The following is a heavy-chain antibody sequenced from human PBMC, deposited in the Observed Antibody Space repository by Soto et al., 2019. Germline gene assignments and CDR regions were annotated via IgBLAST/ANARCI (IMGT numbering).Heavy chain of an antibody. CDR1: GFTFNSYG. CDR3: VRGEGYAYGYLTY. V-gene: IGHV3-33*01. Sequence: QVHLVESGGGVVQPGRSLRVSCAASGFTFNSYGMHWVRQAPGKGLEWVAVIWYDGSNKYYADSVEGRFTISRDNSKNTVYLQMYSLRAVDTAVHYCVRGEGYAYGYLTYWGQGTLVTISS. CDR2: IWYDGSNK. J-gene: IGHJ4*02. D-gene: IGHD5-18*01.